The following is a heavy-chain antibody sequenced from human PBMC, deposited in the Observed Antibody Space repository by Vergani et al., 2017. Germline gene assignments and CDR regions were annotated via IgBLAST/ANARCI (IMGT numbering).Heavy chain of an antibody. CDR3: ATGPVVVAATLGYYYYGMDV. Sequence: EVQLVQSGAEVKKPGATVKISCKVSGYTFIDYYMHWVQQPPGKGLEWMGLVDPKDGETIYAEKFQGRVTITAYTSPDTAYIQLSSLRSEDPAVYYCATGPVVVAATLGYYYYGMDVWGQGTTVTVSS. CDR2: VDPKDGET. V-gene: IGHV1-69-2*01. D-gene: IGHD2-15*01. CDR1: GYTFIDYY. J-gene: IGHJ6*02.